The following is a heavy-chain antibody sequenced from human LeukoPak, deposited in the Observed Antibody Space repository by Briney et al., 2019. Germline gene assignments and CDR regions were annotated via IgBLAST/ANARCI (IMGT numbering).Heavy chain of an antibody. CDR1: GFTLSSNW. CDR3: ARGDFGVVTHFDY. CDR2: IKQDGGEK. V-gene: IGHV3-7*01. Sequence: GGSMRLSCTASGFTLSSNWMSWVRQAPGGGLEWVANIKQDGGEKYYVDSVKGRFTISRDNAKNSQYLQMNSLRAEDTAIYYCARGDFGVVTHFDYWGQGTLVTVSS. D-gene: IGHD3-3*01. J-gene: IGHJ4*02.